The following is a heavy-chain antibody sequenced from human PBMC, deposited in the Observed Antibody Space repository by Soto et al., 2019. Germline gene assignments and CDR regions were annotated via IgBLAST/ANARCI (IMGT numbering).Heavy chain of an antibody. CDR1: GFTFSSYD. J-gene: IGHJ4*02. CDR3: VRDGLDYYDTERLYFDK. D-gene: IGHD3-22*01. CDR2: IGTAGDT. V-gene: IGHV3-13*01. Sequence: GGSLRLSCAASGFTFSSYDMHWVRQATGKGLEWVSAIGTAGDTYDPGSVKGRFTISRDNANNSLYLQMNSLRAEDTATYYCVRDGLDYYDTERLYFDKWGQGTLVTVSS.